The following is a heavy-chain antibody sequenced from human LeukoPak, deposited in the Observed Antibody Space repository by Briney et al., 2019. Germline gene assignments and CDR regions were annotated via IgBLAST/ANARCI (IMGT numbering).Heavy chain of an antibody. Sequence: GGSLRLSCAASGLTFSSYAMSWVRQAPGKGLEWVSHISGSGGSTYHADSVKGRFTISRDNSKNTLYLQMNSLRAEDTAVYYCAKSQLSYMDVWAKGPRSPSP. V-gene: IGHV3-23*01. CDR2: ISGSGGST. CDR1: GLTFSSYA. J-gene: IGHJ6*03. D-gene: IGHD3-16*02. CDR3: AKSQLSYMDV.